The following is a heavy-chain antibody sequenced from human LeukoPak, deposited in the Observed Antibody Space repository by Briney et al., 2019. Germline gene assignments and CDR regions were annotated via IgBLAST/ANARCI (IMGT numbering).Heavy chain of an antibody. V-gene: IGHV3-30*18. Sequence: GGSLRLSCAASGFTFSSYGMHWVRQAPAKGLEWVAVISYDGSNKYYADSVKGRFTISRDNSKNTLYLQMNSLRAEDTAVYYCAKSFYGGGTYGMDVWGQGTTVTVSS. CDR2: ISYDGSNK. CDR1: GFTFSSYG. D-gene: IGHD4-23*01. J-gene: IGHJ6*02. CDR3: AKSFYGGGTYGMDV.